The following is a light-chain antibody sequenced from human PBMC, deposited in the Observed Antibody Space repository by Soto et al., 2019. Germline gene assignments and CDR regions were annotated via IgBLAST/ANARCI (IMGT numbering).Light chain of an antibody. Sequence: QSVLTQPPSASGPPGQRVTTPCSGSSSNTGSNYVYWYQQLPGTAPKLLIYRNNQRPSGVPDRFSGSKSGTSASLAISGLRSEDEADYYCAAWDDSLSGRGVVFGGGTKLTVL. CDR1: SSNTGSNY. J-gene: IGLJ2*01. V-gene: IGLV1-47*01. CDR3: AAWDDSLSGRGVV. CDR2: RNN.